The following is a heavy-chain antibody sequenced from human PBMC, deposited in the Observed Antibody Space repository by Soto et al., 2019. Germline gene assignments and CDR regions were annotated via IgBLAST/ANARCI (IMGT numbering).Heavy chain of an antibody. V-gene: IGHV3-33*08. D-gene: IGHD3-10*01. J-gene: IGHJ4*02. CDR1: GFTFSSYG. Sequence: GPLVLSCSASGFTFSSYGMHWVRQAPGKGLEWAALIWYDGTNKYYADSVMGRFTISRDNSKNTLYLQLNSLRAEDTAVYYCARDSGGSFDYWGQGTPVTVYS. CDR3: ARDSGGSFDY. CDR2: IWYDGTNK.